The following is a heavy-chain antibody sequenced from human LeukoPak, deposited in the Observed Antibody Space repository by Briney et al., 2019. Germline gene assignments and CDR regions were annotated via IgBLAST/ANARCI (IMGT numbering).Heavy chain of an antibody. CDR2: IYYSGST. Sequence: PSETLSLTCTVSGGSISSGGYYWSWIRQHPGKGLEWIGYIYYSGSTYYNPSLKSRVTISVDTSKNQFSLKLSSVTAADTAVYYCARGLSDYVWGSYRRNWFDPWGQGTLVTVSS. CDR3: ARGLSDYVWGSYRRNWFDP. J-gene: IGHJ5*02. D-gene: IGHD3-16*02. CDR1: GGSISSGGYY. V-gene: IGHV4-31*03.